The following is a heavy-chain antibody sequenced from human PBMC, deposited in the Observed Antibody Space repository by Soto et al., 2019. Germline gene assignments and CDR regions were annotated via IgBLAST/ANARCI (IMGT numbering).Heavy chain of an antibody. J-gene: IGHJ6*02. CDR3: ARDCPLGDYTRGSYYYGMDV. D-gene: IGHD4-17*01. V-gene: IGHV4-30-4*01. CDR2: IYYSGST. CDR1: GGSISSGDYY. Sequence: QVQLQESGPGLVKPSQTLSLTCTVSGGSISSGDYYWSWIRQPPGKGLEWIGYIYYSGSTYYNPSLKTRVTISADTSKNQFSLKLSSVTAADTAVYYCARDCPLGDYTRGSYYYGMDVWGQGTTVTVSS.